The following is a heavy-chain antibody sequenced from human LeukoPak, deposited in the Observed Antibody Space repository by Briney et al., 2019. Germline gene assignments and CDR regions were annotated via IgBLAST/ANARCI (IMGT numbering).Heavy chain of an antibody. Sequence: PGGSLRLSCAASGFTFSSYWMNWVRQAPGKGLKWVGKKKEDGSEKYYVDSVKGRFTISRDNAKNSLYLQMNSLRAEDTAVYYCARGRGWYQGDYWGQGTLVTVSS. V-gene: IGHV3-7*01. CDR1: GFTFSSYW. J-gene: IGHJ4*02. CDR2: KKEDGSEK. D-gene: IGHD6-19*01. CDR3: ARGRGWYQGDY.